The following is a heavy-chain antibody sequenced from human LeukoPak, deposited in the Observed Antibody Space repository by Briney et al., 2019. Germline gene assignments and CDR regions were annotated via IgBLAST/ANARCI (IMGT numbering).Heavy chain of an antibody. CDR3: ARAPSEIGGFYPEYFRH. D-gene: IGHD3-22*01. CDR1: GFTFSSYW. V-gene: IGHV3-74*01. CDR2: IKSDGST. J-gene: IGHJ1*01. Sequence: GGSLRLSCAASGFTFSSYWMHWVRQAPGKGLVWVSRIKSDGSTNYADSVKGRFTISRDNAKNTVSLQMNSLRAEDTGVYYCARAPSEIGGFYPEYFRHWGQGTLVTVSS.